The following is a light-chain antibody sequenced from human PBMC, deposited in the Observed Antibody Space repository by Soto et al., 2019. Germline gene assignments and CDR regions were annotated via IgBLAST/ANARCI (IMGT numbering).Light chain of an antibody. V-gene: IGLV2-14*01. Sequence: QSALTQPASVSGSPGQSITLSCTGTSSDVGGYNYVSWYQQHPGKAPKLIIYEVTNRPSGVSNRFSGSKSGNTASLTISGLRADDEADYYCQAWGTGGVFGGGTKLTVL. CDR1: SSDVGGYNY. CDR3: QAWGTGGV. J-gene: IGLJ3*02. CDR2: EVT.